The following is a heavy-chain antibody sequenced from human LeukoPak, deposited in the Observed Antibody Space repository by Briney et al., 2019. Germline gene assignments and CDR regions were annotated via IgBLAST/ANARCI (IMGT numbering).Heavy chain of an antibody. CDR2: ISGSGGST. CDR1: GFTFSSYA. V-gene: IGHV3-23*01. J-gene: IGHJ3*02. Sequence: GGSLRLSCAASGFTFSSYAMSWVRQAPGKGLEWVSGISGSGGSTYYADSVKGRFTISRDNSKNTLYLQMNSLRAEDTAVYYCAKVPYYYDSSGYWIAFDIWGQGTMVTVPS. D-gene: IGHD3-22*01. CDR3: AKVPYYYDSSGYWIAFDI.